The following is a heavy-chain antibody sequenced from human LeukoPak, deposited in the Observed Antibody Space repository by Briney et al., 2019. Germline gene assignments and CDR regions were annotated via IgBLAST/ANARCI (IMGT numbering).Heavy chain of an antibody. CDR2: IGGGGGST. J-gene: IGHJ4*02. V-gene: IGHV3-23*01. D-gene: IGHD2-15*01. CDR3: AKGHRYCTSGNCNSAIDY. Sequence: GGSLRLSCSMSGFTLSHYAMSWVRQAPGKGLEWVSTIGGGGGSTDYTDSVKGRFTISRDNSKNTLYLQMSSLGAEDTAVYYCAKGHRYCTSGNCNSAIDYWGQGTLVTVSS. CDR1: GFTLSHYA.